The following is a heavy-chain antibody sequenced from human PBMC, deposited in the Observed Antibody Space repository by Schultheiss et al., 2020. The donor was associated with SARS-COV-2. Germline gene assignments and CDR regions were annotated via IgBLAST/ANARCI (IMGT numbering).Heavy chain of an antibody. D-gene: IGHD3-22*01. CDR2: IYYSGST. CDR1: GGSISSYY. CDR3: ARHSRDYDSSGYLFDY. Sequence: SETLSLTCTVSGGSISSYYWSWIRQPPGKGLEWIGYIYYSGSTNYNPSLKSRVTISVDTSKNQFSLKLSSVTAADTAVYYCARHSRDYDSSGYLFDYWGQGTLVTVSS. V-gene: IGHV4-59*08. J-gene: IGHJ4*02.